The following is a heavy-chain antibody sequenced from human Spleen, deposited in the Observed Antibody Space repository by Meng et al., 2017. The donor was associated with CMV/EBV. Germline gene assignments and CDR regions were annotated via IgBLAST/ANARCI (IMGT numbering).Heavy chain of an antibody. CDR3: ARVYCGGGSCYFPDD. J-gene: IGHJ4*02. CDR2: IYFSGRT. Sequence: SGGSISSYFWSWIRQPPGKGLEYIGYIYFSGRTNYNPSLKSRVTLSVDTSKNQFSLKLSSVTAADTAVYYCARVYCGGGSCYFPDDWGQGTLVTVSS. CDR1: GGSISSYF. D-gene: IGHD2-15*01. V-gene: IGHV4-59*01.